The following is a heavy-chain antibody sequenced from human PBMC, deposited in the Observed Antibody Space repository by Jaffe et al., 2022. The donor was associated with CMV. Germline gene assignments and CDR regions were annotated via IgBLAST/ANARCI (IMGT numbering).Heavy chain of an antibody. J-gene: IGHJ4*02. Sequence: QVQLVESGGGVVQPGRSLRLSCAASGFTFSSYGMHWVRQAPGKGLEWVAVIWYDGSNKYYADSVKGRFTISRDNSKNTLYLQMNSLRAEDTAVYYCARDNSGSSPYYFDYWGQGTLVTVSS. D-gene: IGHD1-26*01. CDR2: IWYDGSNK. CDR1: GFTFSSYG. CDR3: ARDNSGSSPYYFDY. V-gene: IGHV3-33*01.